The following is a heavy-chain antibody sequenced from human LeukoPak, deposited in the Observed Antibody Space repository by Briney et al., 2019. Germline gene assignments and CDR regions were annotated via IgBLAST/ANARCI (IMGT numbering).Heavy chain of an antibody. Sequence: SETLSLTCTVSGGSISSSSYYWGWIRQPPGKGLEWIGSIYYSGSTYYNPSLKSRVTISVDTSKNQFSLKLGSVTAADTAVYYCARHGRRSGYNWDRYYFDYWGQGTLVTVSS. CDR2: IYYSGST. CDR3: ARHGRRSGYNWDRYYFDY. V-gene: IGHV4-39*01. D-gene: IGHD5-24*01. CDR1: GGSISSSSYY. J-gene: IGHJ4*02.